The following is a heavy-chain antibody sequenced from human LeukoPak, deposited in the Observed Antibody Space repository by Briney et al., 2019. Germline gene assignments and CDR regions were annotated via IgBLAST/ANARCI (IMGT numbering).Heavy chain of an antibody. CDR3: AQIGGWFDF. Sequence: SQTLSLTCTVSGGSISSGSNYWSWIRQPAGKGLEWIGRVDTSGSTNYSPSPKSRVAISVDTSKNQLYLKLTSVTAADTAVYYCAQIGGWFDFWGQGTLVTVSS. CDR2: VDTSGST. V-gene: IGHV4-61*02. D-gene: IGHD3-16*01. J-gene: IGHJ5*01. CDR1: GGSISSGSNY.